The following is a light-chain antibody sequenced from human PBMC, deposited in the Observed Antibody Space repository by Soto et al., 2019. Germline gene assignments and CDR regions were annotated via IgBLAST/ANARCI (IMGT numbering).Light chain of an antibody. CDR2: HVT. J-gene: IGLJ1*01. Sequence: QSVLTQPASVSGSPGQSITISCTGTSSDVGGYNYVSWYQQHSGKAPKLMIYHVTNRPSGVSDRFSGSKSGNTASLTISGLQAEDEADYYCASFTSNSHYVFGAGTKVT. CDR1: SSDVGGYNY. V-gene: IGLV2-14*03. CDR3: ASFTSNSHYV.